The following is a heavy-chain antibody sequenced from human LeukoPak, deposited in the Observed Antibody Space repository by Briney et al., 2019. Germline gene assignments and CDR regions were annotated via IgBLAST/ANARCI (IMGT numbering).Heavy chain of an antibody. Sequence: YPSETLSLTCTVSGGSISSSSYYWGWIRQPPGKGLEWIGSIYYSGSTYYNPSLKSRVTISVDTSKNQFSLKLSSVTAADTAVYYCARRGFVAVAGPFLGIDYWGQGTLVTVSS. D-gene: IGHD6-19*01. CDR1: GGSISSSSYY. J-gene: IGHJ4*02. V-gene: IGHV4-39*01. CDR3: ARRGFVAVAGPFLGIDY. CDR2: IYYSGST.